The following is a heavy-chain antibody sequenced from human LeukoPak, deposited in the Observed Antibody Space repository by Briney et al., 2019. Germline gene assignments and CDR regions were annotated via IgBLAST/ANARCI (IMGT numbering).Heavy chain of an antibody. CDR1: GFTFSSYG. V-gene: IGHV3-30*18. CDR3: AKDPLVAGFIDY. CDR2: ISYDVSSE. J-gene: IGHJ4*02. Sequence: PGGSLRLSCAASGFTFSSYGMHWVRQAPGKGLEWVAVISYDVSSEFYADSVKGRFTISRDNSKNTLYLQMNSLRTEDTAVYYCAKDPLVAGFIDYWGQGTLVTVSS. D-gene: IGHD6-19*01.